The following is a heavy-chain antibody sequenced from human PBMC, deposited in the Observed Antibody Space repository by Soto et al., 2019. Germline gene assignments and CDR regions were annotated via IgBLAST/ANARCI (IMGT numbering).Heavy chain of an antibody. D-gene: IGHD6-19*01. CDR1: GDSIRGSTSY. CDR2: TYHSGST. V-gene: IGHV4-39*01. J-gene: IGHJ1*01. Sequence: QLQLQESGPRLVKPSETLSLTCGVSGDSIRGSTSYWGWIRQPPGQGLQWIGSTYHSGSTYYNSSLKSRVTISVDTSKNQFSLNLRSVTAADTAVYYCVKPYTSGWNYVQHWGRGTLVTVSS. CDR3: VKPYTSGWNYVQH.